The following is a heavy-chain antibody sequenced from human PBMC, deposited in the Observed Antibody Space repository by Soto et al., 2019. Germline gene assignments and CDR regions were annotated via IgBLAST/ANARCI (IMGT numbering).Heavy chain of an antibody. Sequence: GASVKVSCKASGGTFNKFAFSWVRQAPGQGFEWMGGIIPVFRSANYAQRFRGRITITADEYTSTVYLYLNDLGSDDTAAYYCARRYCASDNCPLFYYFVDLWGLGTTVTVSS. J-gene: IGHJ6*02. CDR2: IIPVFRSA. CDR3: ARRYCASDNCPLFYYFVDL. V-gene: IGHV1-69*13. D-gene: IGHD2-21*02. CDR1: GGTFNKFA.